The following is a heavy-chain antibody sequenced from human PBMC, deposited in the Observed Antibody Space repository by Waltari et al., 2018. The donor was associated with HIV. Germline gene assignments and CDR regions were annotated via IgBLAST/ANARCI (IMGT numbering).Heavy chain of an antibody. CDR1: GFPFSTSG. Sequence: EVQVLESGGGLVQPGGSLRLSCAASGFPFSTSGMSWVRQAPGKGLEWVSTIRISDGATYYSDSVKGRFTISRDSSKNTMYLHMNSLRVEDTSLYYCAKIVVDASINTYLHFDYWGQGTQVTVSS. J-gene: IGHJ4*02. V-gene: IGHV3-23*01. CDR3: AKIVVDASINTYLHFDY. D-gene: IGHD2-21*01. CDR2: IRISDGAT.